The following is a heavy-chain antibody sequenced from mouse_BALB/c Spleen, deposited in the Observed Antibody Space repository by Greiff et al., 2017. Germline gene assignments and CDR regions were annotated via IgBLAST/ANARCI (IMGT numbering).Heavy chain of an antibody. CDR3: AREIYYDYGMDY. D-gene: IGHD2-4*01. J-gene: IGHJ4*01. Sequence: VQLQQSGPELVKPGASVKISCKASGYSFTGYYMHWVKQSHVKSLEWIGRINPYNGATSYNQNFKDKASLTVDKSSSTAYMELHSLTSEDSAVYYCAREIYYDYGMDYWGQGTSVTVSS. CDR1: GYSFTGYY. CDR2: INPYNGAT. V-gene: IGHV1-31*01.